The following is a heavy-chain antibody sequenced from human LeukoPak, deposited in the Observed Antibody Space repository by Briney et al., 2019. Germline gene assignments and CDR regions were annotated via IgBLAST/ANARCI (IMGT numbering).Heavy chain of an antibody. CDR2: ISGSGGST. V-gene: IGHV3-23*01. Sequence: GGSLRLSCAASGFSFSTYSMNWVRQAPGKGLEWVSAISGSGGSTYYADSVKGRFTISRDNSKNTLYVQMNSLRAEDTAVYYCAKDNGVLWFGPAGYWGQGTLVTVSS. CDR3: AKDNGVLWFGPAGY. J-gene: IGHJ4*02. CDR1: GFSFSTYS. D-gene: IGHD3-10*01.